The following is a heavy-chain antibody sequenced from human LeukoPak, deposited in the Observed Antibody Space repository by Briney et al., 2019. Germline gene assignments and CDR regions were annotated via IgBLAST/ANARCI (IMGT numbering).Heavy chain of an antibody. J-gene: IGHJ4*02. CDR1: GGSFSGYY. D-gene: IGHD6-13*01. Sequence: SETLPLTCAVYGGSFSGYYWSWIRQPPGKGLEWIGEINHSGSTNYNPSLKSRVTISVDTSKNQFSLNLSSVTVADTAVYYCARGPRDSTTWYANYWGQGTLVTVSS. CDR2: INHSGST. CDR3: ARGPRDSTTWYANY. V-gene: IGHV4-34*01.